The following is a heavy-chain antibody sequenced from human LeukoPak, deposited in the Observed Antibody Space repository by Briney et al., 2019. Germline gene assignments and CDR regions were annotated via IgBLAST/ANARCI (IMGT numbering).Heavy chain of an antibody. CDR2: ISASGDRT. CDR1: GFTFSSYA. CDR3: AKNGEVLSWFDP. V-gene: IGHV3-23*01. D-gene: IGHD3-10*01. J-gene: IGHJ5*02. Sequence: GGSLRLSCAASGFTFSSYAMSWVRQAPGRGLEWVPAISASGDRTYYADSVKGRFTISRDNSKNTLYLRMNSLRAEDTAVYSCAKNGEVLSWFDPWGQGTLVTVSS.